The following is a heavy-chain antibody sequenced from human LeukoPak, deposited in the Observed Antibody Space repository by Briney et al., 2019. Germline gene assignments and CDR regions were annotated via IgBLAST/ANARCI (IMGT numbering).Heavy chain of an antibody. D-gene: IGHD6-13*01. CDR3: AREGTGYSSSWAFDY. CDR1: GGSISSGGYY. V-gene: IGHV4-30-2*01. J-gene: IGHJ4*02. CDR2: IYHSGST. Sequence: SETLSLTCAVSGGSISSGGYYWSWIQQPPGKGLEWIGYIYHSGSTYYNPSLKSRVTISVDRSKNQFSLKLSSVTAADTAVYYCAREGTGYSSSWAFDYWGQGTLVTVSS.